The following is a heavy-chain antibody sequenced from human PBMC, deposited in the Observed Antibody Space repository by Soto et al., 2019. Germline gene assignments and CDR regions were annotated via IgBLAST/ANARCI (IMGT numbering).Heavy chain of an antibody. CDR1: GGSFSGYY. Sequence: QVQLQQWGAGLLKPSETLSLTCAVYGGSFSGYYWSWIRQPPGKGLEWIGEINHSGSTNYNPSLKCRVTISVDTSKNQFSLKLSSVTAADTAVYYCASGRETGYCSGGSCYLGSWYFDLWGRGTLVTVSS. D-gene: IGHD2-15*01. J-gene: IGHJ2*01. CDR2: INHSGST. V-gene: IGHV4-34*01. CDR3: ASGRETGYCSGGSCYLGSWYFDL.